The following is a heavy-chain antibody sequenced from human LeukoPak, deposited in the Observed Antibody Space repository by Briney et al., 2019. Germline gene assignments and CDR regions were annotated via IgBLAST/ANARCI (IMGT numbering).Heavy chain of an antibody. J-gene: IGHJ4*02. Sequence: SETLSLTCTVSGGSISSSSYHWGWIRQPPGKGLEWIGTIYYSGSTNYNPSLKSRVTISVDTSKNQFSLKLSSVTAADTAVYYCARGGIWFGTPSHFDYWGQGTLVTVSS. D-gene: IGHD3-10*01. CDR3: ARGGIWFGTPSHFDY. V-gene: IGHV4-39*07. CDR2: IYYSGST. CDR1: GGSISSSSYH.